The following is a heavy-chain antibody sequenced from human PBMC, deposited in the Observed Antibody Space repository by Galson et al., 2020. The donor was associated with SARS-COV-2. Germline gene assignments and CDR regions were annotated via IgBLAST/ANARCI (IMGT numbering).Heavy chain of an antibody. V-gene: IGHV3-23*01. CDR3: AKPKGGYDFRSGYPFDY. Sequence: GESLKISCAASGFTYSSYAMSWVRQAPGKGLEWVSAISGSGGSTYYADSVKGRFTISRDNSKNTLFLQMSGLRAEETAVYYCAKPKGGYDFRSGYPFDYWGQGTLVTVSS. CDR2: ISGSGGST. D-gene: IGHD3-3*01. CDR1: GFTYSSYA. J-gene: IGHJ4*02.